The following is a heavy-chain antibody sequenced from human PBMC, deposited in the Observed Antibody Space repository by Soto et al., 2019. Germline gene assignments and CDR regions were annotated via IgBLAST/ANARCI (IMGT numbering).Heavy chain of an antibody. CDR2: IYYSGST. CDR1: GGSISSGGYY. Sequence: TSETLSLTCTVSGGSISSGGYYWSWIRQHPGKGLEWIGYIYYSGSTYYNPSLKSRVTISVDTSKNQFSLKLSSVTAADTAVYYCASYFTVTPNHWYFDLGGRGTLVT. D-gene: IGHD4-17*01. V-gene: IGHV4-31*03. J-gene: IGHJ2*01. CDR3: ASYFTVTPNHWYFDL.